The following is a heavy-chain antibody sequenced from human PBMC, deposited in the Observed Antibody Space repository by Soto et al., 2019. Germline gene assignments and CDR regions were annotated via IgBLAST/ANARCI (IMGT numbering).Heavy chain of an antibody. CDR2: INHSGST. D-gene: IGHD6-19*01. Sequence: PSETLSLTCAVYGGSFSGYYWSWIRQPPGKGLEWIGEINHSGSTNYNPSLKSRVTISVDTSKNQFSLKLSSVTAADTAVYYCARGVDSSGWLVSDWFDPWGQGTLVTVSS. J-gene: IGHJ5*02. CDR1: GGSFSGYY. CDR3: ARGVDSSGWLVSDWFDP. V-gene: IGHV4-34*01.